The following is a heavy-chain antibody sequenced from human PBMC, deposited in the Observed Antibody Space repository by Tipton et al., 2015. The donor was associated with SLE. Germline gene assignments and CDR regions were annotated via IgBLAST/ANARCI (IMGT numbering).Heavy chain of an antibody. V-gene: IGHV4-34*01. Sequence: TLSLTCAVYGGSLSGFYWSWIRQSPGKGLEWVGEIYHPGSTNYNPSLKSRVTISVGTSRNQFSLTLTSMTAADTAVYYCARHKRHSNLFYHYYGMDVWGQGTTVTVSS. D-gene: IGHD4-11*01. CDR2: IYHPGST. CDR1: GGSLSGFY. CDR3: ARHKRHSNLFYHYYGMDV. J-gene: IGHJ6*02.